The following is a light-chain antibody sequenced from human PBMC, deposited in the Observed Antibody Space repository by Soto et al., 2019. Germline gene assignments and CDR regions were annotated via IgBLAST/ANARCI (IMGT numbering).Light chain of an antibody. CDR2: GAS. J-gene: IGKJ2*01. CDR1: QSVASN. Sequence: EIVMTQSPATLSVSPGERATLSCRPSQSVASNLAWYRHKPGQAPSLLIYGASTRATGIPARFSGSGSGTEFTLTISSLQSEDFAVYYCQQYDNWPQTFGQGTKLEIK. CDR3: QQYDNWPQT. V-gene: IGKV3-15*01.